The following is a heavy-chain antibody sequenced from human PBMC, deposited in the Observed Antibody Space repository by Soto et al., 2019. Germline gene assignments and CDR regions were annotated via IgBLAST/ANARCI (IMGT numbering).Heavy chain of an antibody. CDR1: GFTLSSYA. CDR3: ARVFLAGYYYDSSGYSGAFDI. Sequence: GGSPRLSCAASGFTLSSYAMHWVRQAPGKGLEWVAVISYDGSNKYYADSVKGRFTISRDNSKNTLYLQMNSLRAEDTAVYYCARVFLAGYYYDSSGYSGAFDIWGQGTMVTVSS. D-gene: IGHD3-22*01. CDR2: ISYDGSNK. V-gene: IGHV3-30-3*01. J-gene: IGHJ3*02.